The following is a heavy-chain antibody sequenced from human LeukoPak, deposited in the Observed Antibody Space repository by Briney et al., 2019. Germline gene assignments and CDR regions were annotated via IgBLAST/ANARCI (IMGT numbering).Heavy chain of an antibody. CDR1: GYRFSSYG. Sequence: ASVKVSCKASGYRFSSYGIGWVRQAPRQGLEWMGWITAGNGNTNYAQKVQGRVTMTTDTSTSTAYMELRSLRSDDTAVYFCARDLARGYSYGYNAFDIWGQGTMVTVSS. V-gene: IGHV1-18*01. CDR3: ARDLARGYSYGYNAFDI. D-gene: IGHD5-18*01. J-gene: IGHJ3*02. CDR2: ITAGNGNT.